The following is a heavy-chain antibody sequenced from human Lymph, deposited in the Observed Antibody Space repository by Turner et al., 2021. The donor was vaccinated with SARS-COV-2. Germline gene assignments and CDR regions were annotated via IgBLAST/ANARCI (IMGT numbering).Heavy chain of an antibody. CDR3: ARVKGYNGYDLRYYYGMDV. CDR1: GFTFSSYG. J-gene: IGHJ6*02. V-gene: IGHV3-33*01. D-gene: IGHD5-12*01. Sequence: QVQLVESGGGVVQPGRSLRLSCPASGFTFSSYGMHWVRQAPGKGLEWVEVIWYDGSNKYYADSVKGRFTISRDNSKNTLYLQMNSLRAEDTAVYYCARVKGYNGYDLRYYYGMDVWGQGTTVTVSS. CDR2: IWYDGSNK.